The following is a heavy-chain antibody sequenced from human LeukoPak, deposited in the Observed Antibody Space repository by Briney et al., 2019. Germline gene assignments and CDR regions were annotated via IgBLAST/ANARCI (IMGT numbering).Heavy chain of an antibody. V-gene: IGHV3-23*01. Sequence: GGSLRLSCAASGFTFTYAMSWVRQAPGKGLEWVSGITGSGGSTSYADSVKGRFSISRDNSKNTLYLQLNSLRSEDTAIYYCAKYMSGWYYFDYWGQGTLVTVSS. CDR1: GFTFTYA. CDR3: AKYMSGWYYFDY. CDR2: ITGSGGST. D-gene: IGHD6-19*01. J-gene: IGHJ4*02.